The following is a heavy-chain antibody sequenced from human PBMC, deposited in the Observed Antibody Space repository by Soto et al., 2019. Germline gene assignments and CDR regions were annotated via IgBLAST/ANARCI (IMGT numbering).Heavy chain of an antibody. V-gene: IGHV3-23*01. D-gene: IGHD3-3*01. CDR2: ISGSGGST. J-gene: IGHJ4*02. CDR3: AKVGIGYPLLSSLYYFDY. CDR1: GFTFSSYA. Sequence: GGSLRLSCAASGFTFSSYAMSWVRQAPGKGLEWVSAISGSGGSTYYADSVKGRFTISRDNSKNTLYLQMNSLRAEDTAVYYCAKVGIGYPLLSSLYYFDYWGQGTLVTVSS.